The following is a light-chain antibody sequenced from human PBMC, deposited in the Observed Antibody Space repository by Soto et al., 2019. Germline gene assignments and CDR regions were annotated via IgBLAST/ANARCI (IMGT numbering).Light chain of an antibody. CDR3: QQSYITPVT. Sequence: DIPMTQSPSSLSASVGDRVTITCRASQSIRRFLNWYQQKPGKAPKLLIYAASSLQSGVPSRFSGSGSGTGFTLTITSLQPEDFATYHCQQSYITPVTFGQGTRLEIK. CDR1: QSIRRF. V-gene: IGKV1-39*01. J-gene: IGKJ5*01. CDR2: AAS.